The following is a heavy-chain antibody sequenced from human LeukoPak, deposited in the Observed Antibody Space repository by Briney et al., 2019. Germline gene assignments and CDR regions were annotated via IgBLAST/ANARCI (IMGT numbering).Heavy chain of an antibody. Sequence: KSSETLSLTCTVSGGSISSYYWSWIRQPAGKGLEWIGRIYTSGSTNYNPSLKSRVTMSVDTSKNQFSLKLSSVTAADTAVYYCVKELSRSGDYGWFDPWGQGTLVTVSS. J-gene: IGHJ5*02. CDR1: GGSISSYY. V-gene: IGHV4-4*07. CDR3: VKELSRSGDYGWFDP. D-gene: IGHD4-17*01. CDR2: IYTSGST.